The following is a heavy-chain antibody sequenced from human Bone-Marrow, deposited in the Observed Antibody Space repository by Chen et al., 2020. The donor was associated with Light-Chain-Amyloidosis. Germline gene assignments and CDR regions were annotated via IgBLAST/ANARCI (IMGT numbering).Heavy chain of an antibody. CDR1: GYTFPNCW. Sequence: EVQLEQSGPEVQKPGESLKISCKGCGYTFPNCWIGWVRQMPGKGLEWMGVIYPDDSDARYSPSFEGQVTISADKSITTAYLQWRSLKASDTAMYYCARRRDGYNFDYWGQGTLVTVSS. CDR3: ARRRDGYNFDY. V-gene: IGHV5-51*01. CDR2: IYPDDSDA. D-gene: IGHD5-12*01. J-gene: IGHJ4*02.